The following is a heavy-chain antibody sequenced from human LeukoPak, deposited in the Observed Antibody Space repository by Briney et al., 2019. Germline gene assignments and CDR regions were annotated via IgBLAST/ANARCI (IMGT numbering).Heavy chain of an antibody. CDR2: IYTSGST. Sequence: SETLSLTCTVSGGSISSYYWSWIRQPAGKGLECIGRIYTSGSTNYNPSLKSRVTISVDKSKNQFSLKLSSVTAADTAVYYCARGVRAPYGDYADYWGQGTLVTVSS. CDR3: ARGVRAPYGDYADY. D-gene: IGHD4-17*01. CDR1: GGSISSYY. V-gene: IGHV4-4*07. J-gene: IGHJ4*02.